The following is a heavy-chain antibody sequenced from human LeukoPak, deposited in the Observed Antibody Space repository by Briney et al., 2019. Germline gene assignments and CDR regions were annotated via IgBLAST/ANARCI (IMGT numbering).Heavy chain of an antibody. CDR2: INPNSGGT. Sequence: ASVEVSCKASGYTFTGYYMHWVRQAPGQGLEWMGWINPNSGGTNYAQKFQGRVTMTRDTSTSTVYMELSSLRSEVTAVYYCARSYGGKRTPDYWGQGTLVTVSS. J-gene: IGHJ4*02. D-gene: IGHD4-23*01. CDR3: ARSYGGKRTPDY. CDR1: GYTFTGYY. V-gene: IGHV1-2*02.